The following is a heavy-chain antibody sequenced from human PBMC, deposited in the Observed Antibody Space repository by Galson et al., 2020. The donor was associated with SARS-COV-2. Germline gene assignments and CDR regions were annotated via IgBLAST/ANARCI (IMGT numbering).Heavy chain of an antibody. CDR2: ICYDGSNK. J-gene: IGHJ4*02. V-gene: IGHV3-33*01. CDR1: GFTFENHA. Sequence: GGSLRLSCAASGFTFENHAMHWVRQAPGKGLEWVAQICYDGSNKSYLDSVKGRFTISRDNSENTVSLQMDNLRAEDTAVYFCARDGQLSRGWAFDYWGQGTLVTVSS. D-gene: IGHD6-19*01. CDR3: ARDGQLSRGWAFDY.